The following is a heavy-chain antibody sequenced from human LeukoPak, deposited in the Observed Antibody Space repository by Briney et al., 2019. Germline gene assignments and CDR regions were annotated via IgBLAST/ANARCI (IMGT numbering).Heavy chain of an antibody. D-gene: IGHD2-15*01. J-gene: IGHJ4*02. CDR3: AKDTLVVVAATRRGYFDY. CDR2: ISGSGGST. CDR1: GFTFSSYG. Sequence: PGGSLRLSCAASGFTFSSYGMSWVRQAPGKGLEWVSAISGSGGSTYYADSVKGRFTISRDNSKNTLYLQMNSLRAEDTAVYYCAKDTLVVVAATRRGYFDYWGQGTLVTVSS. V-gene: IGHV3-23*01.